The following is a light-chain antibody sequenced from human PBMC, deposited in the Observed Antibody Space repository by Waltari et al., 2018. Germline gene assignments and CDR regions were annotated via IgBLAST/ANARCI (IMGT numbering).Light chain of an antibody. V-gene: IGLV3-1*01. Sequence: SYELTQPPSVSVSPGQTASITCSGDNLGEKYRCWYQQKPGQSPVLVIYQDSKRPSGIPERFSGSNSGNTATLTISGTQAMDEADYYCQAWDSSTGVFGTGTKVTVL. CDR3: QAWDSSTGV. CDR1: NLGEKY. CDR2: QDS. J-gene: IGLJ1*01.